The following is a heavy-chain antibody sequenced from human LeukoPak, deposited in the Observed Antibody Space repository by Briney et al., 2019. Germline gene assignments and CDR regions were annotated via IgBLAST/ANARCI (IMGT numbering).Heavy chain of an antibody. CDR3: ARDRNVVGADFDS. D-gene: IGHD4/OR15-4a*01. V-gene: IGHV3-30*04. Sequence: GGSLRLSCAASGFIFDNFAIHWVRQAPGRGLEWVSIVSFDGTNNFYGDSVKGRFTVSRDNSNNTVYLHMNSLRPDDTAVYFCARDRNVVGADFDSWGQGTLVTVSS. CDR1: GFIFDNFA. J-gene: IGHJ5*01. CDR2: VSFDGTNN.